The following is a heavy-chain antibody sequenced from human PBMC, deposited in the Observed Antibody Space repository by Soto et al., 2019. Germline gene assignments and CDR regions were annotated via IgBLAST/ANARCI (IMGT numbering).Heavy chain of an antibody. CDR2: IWYDGSNK. J-gene: IGHJ4*02. CDR1: GFTFSSYG. V-gene: IGHV3-33*01. Sequence: SGGSLRLSCAASGFTFSSYGMHWVRQAPGKGLEWVAVIWYDGSNKYYADSVKGRFTISRDNSKNTLYLQMNSLRAEDTAVYYCARAPDSSWYYFDYWGQGTLVTVSS. CDR3: ARAPDSSWYYFDY. D-gene: IGHD6-13*01.